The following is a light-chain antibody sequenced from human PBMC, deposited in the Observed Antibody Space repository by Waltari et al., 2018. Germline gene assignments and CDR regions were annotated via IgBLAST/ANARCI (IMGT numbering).Light chain of an antibody. CDR2: DVS. CDR3: SSYTSSSTVV. V-gene: IGLV2-14*03. CDR1: SSDVVLYNY. J-gene: IGLJ2*01. Sequence: QSDLTQPDSVSGSPGQSITISCTGTSSDVVLYNYLSWYQQHPGKAPKLMIYDVSKRPSGFSNRFSGSKSGNTASLTISGLHAEDEADYYCSSYTSSSTVVFGGGTKLTVL.